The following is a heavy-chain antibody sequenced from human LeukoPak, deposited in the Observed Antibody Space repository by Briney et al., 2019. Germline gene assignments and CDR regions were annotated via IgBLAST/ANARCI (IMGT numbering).Heavy chain of an antibody. D-gene: IGHD6-6*01. Sequence: GGSLRLSCAASGFTFSSYSMNWVRQAPGKGLEWVSSISSSSSYIYYADSVKGRFTISRDNAKNSLYLQMNSLRAEDTAVYYCARDFSSSSSYFDYWGQGTLVTVSS. CDR3: ARDFSSSSSYFDY. CDR2: ISSSSSYI. CDR1: GFTFSSYS. V-gene: IGHV3-21*01. J-gene: IGHJ4*02.